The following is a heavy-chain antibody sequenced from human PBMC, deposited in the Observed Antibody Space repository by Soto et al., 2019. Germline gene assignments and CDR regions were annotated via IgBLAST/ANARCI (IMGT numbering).Heavy chain of an antibody. CDR3: ARDGVAGRGDYYYYGMDV. CDR1: GGTFSSYA. Sequence: SVKVSCKASGGTFSSYAISWVRRAPGQGLEWMGGIIPIFGTANYAQKFQGRVTITADESTSTAYMELSSLRSEDTAVYYCARDGVAGRGDYYYYGMDVWGQGTTVTVSS. D-gene: IGHD6-19*01. CDR2: IIPIFGTA. J-gene: IGHJ6*02. V-gene: IGHV1-69*13.